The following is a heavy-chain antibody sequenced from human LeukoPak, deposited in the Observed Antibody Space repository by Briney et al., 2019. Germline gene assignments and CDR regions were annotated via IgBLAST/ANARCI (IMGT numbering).Heavy chain of an antibody. J-gene: IGHJ4*02. Sequence: SETLSLTCTVSVGSISSYYWSWIRQPPGKGLEWIGYIYYSGSTNYNPSLKSRVTISVDTSKNQFSLKLSSVTAADTAVYYCARDGGHYDFWSGYYFDYWGQGTLVTVSS. CDR1: VGSISSYY. V-gene: IGHV4-59*01. CDR3: ARDGGHYDFWSGYYFDY. D-gene: IGHD3-3*01. CDR2: IYYSGST.